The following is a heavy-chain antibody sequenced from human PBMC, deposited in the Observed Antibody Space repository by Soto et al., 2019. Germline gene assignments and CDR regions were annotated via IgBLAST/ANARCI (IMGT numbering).Heavy chain of an antibody. Sequence: QITLKESGPTLVKPTQTLTLTCTFSGFSLSTNGVGVGWIRQPPGKALEWLALIYWNDDKHYSPSLKSRLTINKDTSKNPVVLTMTNMGPVDTVTYYCAHRGDGDYEGIFNFLGQGTLVTVSP. D-gene: IGHD4-17*01. CDR3: AHRGDGDYEGIFNF. CDR1: GFSLSTNGVG. V-gene: IGHV2-5*01. CDR2: IYWNDDK. J-gene: IGHJ4*02.